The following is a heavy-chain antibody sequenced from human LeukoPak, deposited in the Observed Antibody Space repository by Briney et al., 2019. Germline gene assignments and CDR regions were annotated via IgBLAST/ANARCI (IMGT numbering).Heavy chain of an antibody. CDR2: MIPNSGNT. J-gene: IGHJ4*02. CDR3: ARVAGGSGWYQVEYFDY. D-gene: IGHD6-19*01. Sequence: ASVKVSCKASGYTFTSYDINWVRQATGQGLEWMGWMIPNSGNTGYAQKFQGRVTITRNTSISTAYMELSSLRSEDTAVYYCARVAGGSGWYQVEYFDYWGQGTLVTVSS. CDR1: GYTFTSYD. V-gene: IGHV1-8*03.